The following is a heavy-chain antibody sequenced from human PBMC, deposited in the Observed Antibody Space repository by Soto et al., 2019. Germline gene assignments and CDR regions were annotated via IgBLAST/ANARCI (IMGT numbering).Heavy chain of an antibody. Sequence: EVQLVESGGGLVQPGRSLRLSCAASGFTFDDYAMHWVRQAPGKGLEWVSGISWNSGSIGYADSVKGRFTISRDNAKNSLYLQMNSLRAEDTALYYCAKGYYDDSSGYYDAFDIWGQGTMVHVSS. CDR1: GFTFDDYA. D-gene: IGHD3-22*01. CDR2: ISWNSGSI. J-gene: IGHJ3*02. CDR3: AKGYYDDSSGYYDAFDI. V-gene: IGHV3-9*01.